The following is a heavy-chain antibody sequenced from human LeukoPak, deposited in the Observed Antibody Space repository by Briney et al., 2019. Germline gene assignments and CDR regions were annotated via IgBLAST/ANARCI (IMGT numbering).Heavy chain of an antibody. V-gene: IGHV3-30-3*01. CDR3: ARVRGRCSGDSCYSDY. Sequence: PGRSLRLSCAASRFTFSNYAMHWVRQAPGKGLEGVAVISYDGSNKYYAYSVKGRFTISRGDSKNTVYLQMNSLRADDTAVYYCARVRGRCSGDSCYSDYWAREPWSPSPQ. CDR1: RFTFSNYA. D-gene: IGHD2-15*01. CDR2: ISYDGSNK. J-gene: IGHJ4*02.